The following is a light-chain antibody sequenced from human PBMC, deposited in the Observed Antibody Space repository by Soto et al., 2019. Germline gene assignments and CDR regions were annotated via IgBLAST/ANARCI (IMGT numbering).Light chain of an antibody. V-gene: IGLV3-1*01. CDR3: QAWDSSTVV. J-gene: IGLJ2*01. CDR1: KSGDKY. Sequence: SYELTQPPSVSVSPGQTASITCSGAKSGDKYAGWYQQKPGQSPVLVIYQDSKRPSGIPERFSGSNAGNTATLTISGTQAMDEADYYCQAWDSSTVVFGGGTKLTVL. CDR2: QDS.